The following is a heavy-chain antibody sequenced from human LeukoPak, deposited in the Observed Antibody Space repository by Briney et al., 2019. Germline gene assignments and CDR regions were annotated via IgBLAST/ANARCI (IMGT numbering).Heavy chain of an antibody. J-gene: IGHJ4*02. Sequence: PSETLSLTCAVYGGSFSGYYWSWIRQHPGKGLEWIGYIYYSGSTYYNPSLKSRLTISVDTSKNQFSLKLTSVTAADTAVYYCARAFSSSGFYFDYWGQGTLVTVSS. CDR2: IYYSGST. D-gene: IGHD6-19*01. CDR1: GGSFSGYY. V-gene: IGHV4-31*11. CDR3: ARAFSSSGFYFDY.